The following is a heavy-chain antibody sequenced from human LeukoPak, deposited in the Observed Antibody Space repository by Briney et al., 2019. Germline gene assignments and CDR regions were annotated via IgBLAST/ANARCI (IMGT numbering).Heavy chain of an antibody. D-gene: IGHD2-15*01. Sequence: SSETLSLTCAVSGGSISNITNNNWWSWVRQPPGKGLEWIGEIYHSGSTNYNPSLKSRVTISVDKSKNQFSLKLSSVTAADTAVYYCAIFLGYCSGGNCPLDYWGQGALVTVSS. CDR2: IYHSGST. CDR1: GGSISNITNNNW. J-gene: IGHJ4*02. V-gene: IGHV4-4*02. CDR3: AIFLGYCSGGNCPLDY.